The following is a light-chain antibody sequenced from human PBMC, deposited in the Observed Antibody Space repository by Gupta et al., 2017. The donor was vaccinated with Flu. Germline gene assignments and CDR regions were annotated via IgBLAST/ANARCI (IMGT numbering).Light chain of an antibody. V-gene: IGKV1-5*03. CDR1: QSISTS. Sequence: PSTLSAPVGDRVTITCRASQSISTSLAWYQQKPGKAPKLLIYKASSLESGVPSRFSGSGSGTEFTLTISSLQPDDFATYYCQQYNTYAWTFGQGTKVEVK. J-gene: IGKJ1*01. CDR2: KAS. CDR3: QQYNTYAWT.